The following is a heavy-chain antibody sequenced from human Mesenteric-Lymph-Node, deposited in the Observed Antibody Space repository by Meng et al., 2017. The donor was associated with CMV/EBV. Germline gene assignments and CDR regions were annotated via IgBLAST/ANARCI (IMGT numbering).Heavy chain of an antibody. J-gene: IGHJ6*02. D-gene: IGHD2-2*01. V-gene: IGHV1-69*04. CDR3: ARAGIYCSSTSCYGRYYYYGMDV. CDR2: IIPILGIA. Sequence: ISWVRQAPGQGLEWMGRIIPILGIANYAQKFQGRVTITADKSTSTAYMELSSLRSEDTAVYYCARAGIYCSSTSCYGRYYYYGMDVWGQGTTVTVSS.